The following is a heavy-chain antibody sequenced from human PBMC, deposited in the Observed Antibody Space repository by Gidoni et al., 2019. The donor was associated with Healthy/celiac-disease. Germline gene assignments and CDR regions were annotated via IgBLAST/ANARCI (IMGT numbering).Heavy chain of an antibody. CDR1: GGSFSGSY. J-gene: IGHJ1*01. CDR3: ARGATDVDIVATTGAEYFQH. Sequence: QVQLQQWGPGRLKLSEARSPTCAVYGGSFSGSYWRWIRQPPGTGLEWIGEINHSGSTNYNPSLKRRVTISVATSMTPFSLKLSSVPAADTAVYYCARGATDVDIVATTGAEYFQHWGQGTLVTVSS. CDR2: INHSGST. D-gene: IGHD5-12*01. V-gene: IGHV4-34*01.